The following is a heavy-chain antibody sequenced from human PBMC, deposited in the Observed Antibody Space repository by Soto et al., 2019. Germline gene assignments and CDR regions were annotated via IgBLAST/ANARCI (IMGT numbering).Heavy chain of an antibody. D-gene: IGHD1-26*01. V-gene: IGHV3-30*18. Sequence: GGSLRLSCAASGFTFSSYGMHWVRQAPGKGLEWVAVISYDGSNKYYADSVKGRFTISRDNSKNTLYPQMNSLRAEDTAVYYCAKARGIADSLLGMDVWGQGTTVTVSS. CDR3: AKARGIADSLLGMDV. CDR1: GFTFSSYG. CDR2: ISYDGSNK. J-gene: IGHJ6*02.